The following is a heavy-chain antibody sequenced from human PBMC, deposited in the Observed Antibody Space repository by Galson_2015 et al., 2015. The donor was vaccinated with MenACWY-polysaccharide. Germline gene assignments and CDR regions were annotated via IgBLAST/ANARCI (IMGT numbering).Heavy chain of an antibody. J-gene: IGHJ4*02. Sequence: SVKVSCKASGGTFSSYAISWVRQAPGQGLEWMGGIIPIFGTANYAQKFQGRVTITADESTSTAYMELCSLRSEDTAVYYCARGELTVTTGAHWGQGTLVTVSS. D-gene: IGHD4-17*01. CDR1: GGTFSSYA. CDR3: ARGELTVTTGAH. V-gene: IGHV1-69*13. CDR2: IIPIFGTA.